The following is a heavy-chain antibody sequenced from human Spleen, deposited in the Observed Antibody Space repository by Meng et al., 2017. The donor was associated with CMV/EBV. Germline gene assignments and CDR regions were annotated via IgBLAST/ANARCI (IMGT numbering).Heavy chain of an antibody. V-gene: IGHV4-61*01. CDR1: GGSVSSGSYY. D-gene: IGHD2-2*01. J-gene: IGHJ6*02. CDR3: ARGRYCSTPSCYRPYYYGMDV. Sequence: GPLRLSCTVSGGSVSSGSYYWSWIRQPPGKGLEWIGYIYYSGSTNYNPSLKSRVTISVDTSKNQFSLKLSSVTAADTAIYYCARGRYCSTPSCYRPYYYGMDVWGQGTTVTVSS. CDR2: IYYSGST.